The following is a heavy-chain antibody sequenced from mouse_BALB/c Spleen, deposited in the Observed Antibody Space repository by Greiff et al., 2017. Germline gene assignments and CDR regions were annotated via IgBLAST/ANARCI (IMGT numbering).Heavy chain of an antibody. V-gene: IGHV1S29*02. CDR1: GYTFTDYN. CDR3: ARVPYYGSSLYYAMDY. D-gene: IGHD1-1*01. CDR2: IYPYNGGT. Sequence: VQLQQSGPELVKPGASVKISCKASGYTFTDYNMHWVKQSHGKSLEWIGYIYPYNGGTGYNQKFKSKATLTVDNSSSTAYMELRSLTSEDSAVYYCARVPYYGSSLYYAMDYWGQGTSVTVSS. J-gene: IGHJ4*01.